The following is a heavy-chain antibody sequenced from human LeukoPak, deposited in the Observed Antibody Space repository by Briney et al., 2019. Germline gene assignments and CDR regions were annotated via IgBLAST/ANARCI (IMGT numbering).Heavy chain of an antibody. Sequence: ASVKVSCKASGYTFSTLDINWVRQATGQGLEWMGWMNPKSGMSGFAQRFQGRVTITRDTSISTVYMELSSLRSEDTAVYYCARDSRPGYDSSGYYPPDYWGQGTLVTVSS. CDR2: MNPKSGMS. CDR1: GYTFSTLD. V-gene: IGHV1-8*03. J-gene: IGHJ4*02. CDR3: ARDSRPGYDSSGYYPPDY. D-gene: IGHD3-22*01.